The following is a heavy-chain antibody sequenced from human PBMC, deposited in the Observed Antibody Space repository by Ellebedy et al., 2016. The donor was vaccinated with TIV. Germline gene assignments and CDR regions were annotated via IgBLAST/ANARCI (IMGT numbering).Heavy chain of an antibody. CDR1: GYSFTNYW. Sequence: PGGSLRLSCKGSGYSFTNYWISWVRQMPGKGLEWMGRIDPSDSYSKYSPSFQGHVTISADKSISTAYLQWASLKASDTAIYYCARRNSDAFDIWGQGTMVTVSS. J-gene: IGHJ3*02. CDR3: ARRNSDAFDI. V-gene: IGHV5-10-1*01. D-gene: IGHD4-11*01. CDR2: IDPSDSYS.